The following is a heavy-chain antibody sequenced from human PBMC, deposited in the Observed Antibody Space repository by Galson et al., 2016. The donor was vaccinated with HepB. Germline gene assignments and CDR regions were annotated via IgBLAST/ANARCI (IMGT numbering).Heavy chain of an antibody. D-gene: IGHD2-15*01. CDR3: GTESYLKGHSIVVAAPSQT. V-gene: IGHV3-30*14. CDR1: GITLRNFI. Sequence: SLRLSCAASGITLRNFIIHWVRQPPGKGLEWVAAISHDDISKYYTDSVKGRFTISRDNSKNTVFLEMNSLRAEDTAVYYCGTESYLKGHSIVVAAPSQTWGRGTLVTVSS. CDR2: ISHDDISK. J-gene: IGHJ5*02.